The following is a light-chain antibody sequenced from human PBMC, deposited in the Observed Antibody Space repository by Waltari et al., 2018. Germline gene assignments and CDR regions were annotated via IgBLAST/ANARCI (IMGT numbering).Light chain of an antibody. CDR2: DVS. CDR3: SSYISSDTLEL. V-gene: IGLV2-14*03. Sequence: TISCTGTSSDVGGYNYVSWYQQHPGKAPKLIIFDVSNRPSGVSSRFSGSKSGNTASLTISGLQAQDEADYYCSSYISSDTLELFGGG. J-gene: IGLJ2*01. CDR1: SSDVGGYNY.